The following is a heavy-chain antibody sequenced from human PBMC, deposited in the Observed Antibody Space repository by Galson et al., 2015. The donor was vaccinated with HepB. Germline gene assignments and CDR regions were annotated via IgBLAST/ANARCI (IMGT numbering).Heavy chain of an antibody. CDR3: ARMFYHYGSGTYYSVACDI. CDR1: GYTFTSYT. V-gene: IGHV1-3*01. CDR2: INAGNGDT. D-gene: IGHD3-10*01. Sequence: SVKVSCKASGYTFTSYTMHWVRQAPGQRLEWMGWINAGNGDTKYSQNFQGRVTITRDTSASTAYMELSSLRSEDTAVFYCARMFYHYGSGTYYSVACDIWGQGTMVTVSS. J-gene: IGHJ3*02.